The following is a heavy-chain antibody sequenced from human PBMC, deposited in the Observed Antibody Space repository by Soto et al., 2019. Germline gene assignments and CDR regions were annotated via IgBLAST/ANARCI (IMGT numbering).Heavy chain of an antibody. CDR1: GYTFTSYA. Sequence: QVQVVQSGAEEKKPGASVKVSCKASGYTFTSYAIHWVRQAPGQRLEWTGWINAGNGNTKYSQKFQGRVTITRDTSASTAYMELSSLRSEDTAVYYCARGITLPTPLDYWGQGTLVTVSS. D-gene: IGHD1-20*01. CDR2: INAGNGNT. J-gene: IGHJ4*02. V-gene: IGHV1-3*05. CDR3: ARGITLPTPLDY.